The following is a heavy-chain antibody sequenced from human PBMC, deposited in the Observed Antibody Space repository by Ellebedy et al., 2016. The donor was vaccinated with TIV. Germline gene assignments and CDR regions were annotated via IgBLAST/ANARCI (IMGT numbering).Heavy chain of an antibody. CDR3: ARDLSTTVTTSRYYYYYCMDV. CDR2: INNDGSGT. D-gene: IGHD4-17*01. V-gene: IGHV3-74*01. Sequence: PGGSLRLSCSASGLTFPNFWMHWVPQSPGKGLVWVSRINNDGSGTNYADSVKGRFTISRDNAKNTLYLDMNSLRVEDTAVYYCARDLSTTVTTSRYYYYYCMDVWGQGTTVTVSS. CDR1: GLTFPNFW. J-gene: IGHJ6*02.